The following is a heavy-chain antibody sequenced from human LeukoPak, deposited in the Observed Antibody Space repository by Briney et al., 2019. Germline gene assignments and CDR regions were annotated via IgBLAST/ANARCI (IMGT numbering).Heavy chain of an antibody. Sequence: PGGSLRLSCAASGFTFSSYWMHWLRQAPGKGLVWVSRINSDGSSTSYADSVKGRFTISSDNDKNTLYLQMNRLRAEDAAVYYCARGGGYCSSTSCYWWFDPWGQGTLVTVSS. CDR3: ARGGGYCSSTSCYWWFDP. CDR1: GFTFSSYW. J-gene: IGHJ5*02. CDR2: INSDGSST. D-gene: IGHD2-2*01. V-gene: IGHV3-74*01.